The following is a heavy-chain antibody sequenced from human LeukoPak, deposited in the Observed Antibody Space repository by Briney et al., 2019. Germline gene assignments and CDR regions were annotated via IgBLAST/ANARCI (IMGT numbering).Heavy chain of an antibody. CDR2: INGGKGNI. D-gene: IGHD2-2*01. CDR1: GYIFTSYA. CDR3: AREEGLSTPDYYYGMDV. V-gene: IGHV1-3*01. Sequence: GASVKVSCKASGYIFTSYAMHWVRQAPGQRLEWMGWINGGKGNIKYSQKFQGRVTISKDTSARTAYMELSSLRSEDTAVYYCAREEGLSTPDYYYGMDVWGQGTTVTVSS. J-gene: IGHJ6*02.